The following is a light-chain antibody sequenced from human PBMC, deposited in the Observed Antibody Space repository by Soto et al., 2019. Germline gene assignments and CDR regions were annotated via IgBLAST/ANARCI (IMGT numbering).Light chain of an antibody. CDR1: QRISGW. CDR3: QQYDTYSGT. CDR2: DVS. V-gene: IGKV1-5*01. J-gene: IGKJ1*01. Sequence: DIQMTQSPSTLSASVGDTVAIACRASQRISGWLAWCQQKPGKAPKLLIYDVSALRRGVPPRFSGSGSGTEFTLTISSLQPDDFATYYCQQYDTYSGTFGQGTKVEIK.